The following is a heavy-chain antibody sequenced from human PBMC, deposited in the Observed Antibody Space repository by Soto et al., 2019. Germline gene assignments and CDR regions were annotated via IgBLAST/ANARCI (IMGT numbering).Heavy chain of an antibody. CDR2: IFPRDFDV. CDR1: GYTFTNYW. CDR3: ARLISLLQPFDS. D-gene: IGHD4-4*01. V-gene: IGHV5-51*01. J-gene: IGHJ5*01. Sequence: GESLKTSCQTSGYTFTNYWIGWVRQMPGGGLEWLGLIFPRDFDVRYSPSFEGQVTISADRSTATALLQWRSLEASDSALYFCARLISLLQPFDSWGQGTPVTVSS.